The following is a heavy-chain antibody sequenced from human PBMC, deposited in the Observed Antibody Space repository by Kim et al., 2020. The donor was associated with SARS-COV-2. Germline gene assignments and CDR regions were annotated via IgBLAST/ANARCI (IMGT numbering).Heavy chain of an antibody. J-gene: IGHJ5*02. V-gene: IGHV4-34*01. D-gene: IGHD1-7*01. CDR2: INHSGST. CDR1: GGSFSGYY. Sequence: SETLSLTCAVYGGSFSGYYWSWIRQPPGKGLEWIGEINHSGSTNYNPSLKSRVTISVDTSKNQFSLKLSSVTAADTAVYYCARGGRWNYLSWGQGTLATV. CDR3: ARGGRWNYLS.